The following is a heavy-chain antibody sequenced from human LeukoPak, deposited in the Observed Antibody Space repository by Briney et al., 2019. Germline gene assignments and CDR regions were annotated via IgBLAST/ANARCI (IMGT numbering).Heavy chain of an antibody. D-gene: IGHD2-21*02. V-gene: IGHV4-38-2*02. J-gene: IGHJ3*02. CDR2: IYHSGST. Sequence: PSETLSLTCTVSGYSISSGYYWGWIRQSPGKGLEWIGSIYHSGSTYYNPSLKSRVTISVDTSKNQFSLKLSSVTAADTAVYYCAREGEVTGDAFDIWGQGTMVTVSS. CDR1: GYSISSGYY. CDR3: AREGEVTGDAFDI.